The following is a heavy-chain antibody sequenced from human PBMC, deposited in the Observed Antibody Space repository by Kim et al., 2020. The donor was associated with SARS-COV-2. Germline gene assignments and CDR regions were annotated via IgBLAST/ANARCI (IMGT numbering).Heavy chain of an antibody. CDR2: IIPILGIA. Sequence: SVKVSCKASGGTFNRYDMSWVRQAPGQGLEWMGSIIPILGIANYAQNFQGRVTIAADKSTRTVYMELSSLRSEDTAVYFCASEGDGLDIWGQGTMVTVSS. J-gene: IGHJ3*02. CDR3: ASEGDGLDI. V-gene: IGHV1-69*04. CDR1: GGTFNRYD.